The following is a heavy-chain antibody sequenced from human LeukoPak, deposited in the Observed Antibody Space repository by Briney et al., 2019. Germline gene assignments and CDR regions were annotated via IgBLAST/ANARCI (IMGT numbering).Heavy chain of an antibody. CDR2: FDPEDGET. V-gene: IGHV1-24*01. CDR1: GYTLTELS. Sequence: GASVKVSCKVSGYTLTELSMHWVRQAPGKGLEWMGGFDPEDGETIYAQKFQGRVTMTEDTSTDTAYMELSSLRSEDTAVYYCATHPPLGIRSYYMDVWGKGTTVTVSS. CDR3: ATHPPLGIRSYYMDV. J-gene: IGHJ6*03. D-gene: IGHD7-27*01.